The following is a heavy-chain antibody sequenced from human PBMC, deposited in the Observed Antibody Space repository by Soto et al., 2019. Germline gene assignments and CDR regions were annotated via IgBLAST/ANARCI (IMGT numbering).Heavy chain of an antibody. J-gene: IGHJ4*02. D-gene: IGHD3-10*01. Sequence: GWSLRLSCAASGFTFSSYAMSWVRQAPGKGLEWVSAISGSGGSTYYADSVKGRFTISRDNSKNTLYLQMNSLRAEDTAVYYCAKGITMVRGVIIGGFDYWGQGNLVAVFS. CDR3: AKGITMVRGVIIGGFDY. CDR2: ISGSGGST. V-gene: IGHV3-23*01. CDR1: GFTFSSYA.